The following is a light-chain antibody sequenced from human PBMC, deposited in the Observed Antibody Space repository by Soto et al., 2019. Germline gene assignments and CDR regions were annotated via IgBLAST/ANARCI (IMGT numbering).Light chain of an antibody. CDR2: DAS. CDR1: QSISSW. V-gene: IGKV1-5*01. J-gene: IGKJ1*01. CDR3: QQYNSYPWT. Sequence: MTQSPSTLSASVGDGVTITCRASQSISSWLAWYQQKPGKAPKLLIYDASTLESGVPSRFSGSGSGTEFTLAIGSLQPDDFATYYCQQYNSYPWTFGQGTKVDIK.